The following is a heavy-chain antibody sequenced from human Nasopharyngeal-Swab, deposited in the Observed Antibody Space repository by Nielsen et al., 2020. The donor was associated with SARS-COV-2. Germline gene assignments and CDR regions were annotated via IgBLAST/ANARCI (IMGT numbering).Heavy chain of an antibody. J-gene: IGHJ4*02. V-gene: IGHV3-30*18. D-gene: IGHD2-8*01. CDR3: AKDLIVGPPDYFDY. Sequence: GESLKISCAASGFIFSTSDMHWVRQAPGKGLEWVAVTSHDESHKYYAGSVHGRFTISRDNSKNTLYLQMYNLRTEDTAVYYCAKDLIVGPPDYFDYWGQGTLVTVSS. CDR1: GFIFSTSD. CDR2: TSHDESHK.